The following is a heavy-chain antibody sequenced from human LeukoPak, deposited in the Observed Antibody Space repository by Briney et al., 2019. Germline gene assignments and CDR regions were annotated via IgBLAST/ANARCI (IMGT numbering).Heavy chain of an antibody. D-gene: IGHD1-26*01. J-gene: IGHJ4*02. V-gene: IGHV3-30*03. CDR3: ARDGRSGTYPYYFDY. Sequence: GGSLRLSCAAAGFTFNKYGMHWVRQAPGKGPEWVAAISYDGSNEYYVDSGKGRFTISRDNSKNTLHLQMNSLRAEDTAVYYCARDGRSGTYPYYFDYWGQGTLITVSS. CDR1: GFTFNKYG. CDR2: ISYDGSNE.